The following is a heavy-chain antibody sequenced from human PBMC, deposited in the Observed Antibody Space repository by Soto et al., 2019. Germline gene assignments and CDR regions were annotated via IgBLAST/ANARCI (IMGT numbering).Heavy chain of an antibody. J-gene: IGHJ6*02. D-gene: IGHD5-18*01. Sequence: LSETLSLTCTVSGGSISSGGYYWSWIRQPPGKGLEWIGYIYYSGSTNYNPSLKSRVTISVDTSKNQFSLKLSSVTAADTAVYYCARASTAYYYGMDVWGQGTTVTVSS. CDR1: GGSISSGGYY. V-gene: IGHV4-61*08. CDR2: IYYSGST. CDR3: ARASTAYYYGMDV.